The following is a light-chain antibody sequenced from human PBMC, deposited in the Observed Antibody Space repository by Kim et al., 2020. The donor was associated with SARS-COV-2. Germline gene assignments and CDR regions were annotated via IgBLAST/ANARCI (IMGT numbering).Light chain of an antibody. V-gene: IGKV1-5*03. CDR2: KAS. Sequence: DIQMTQSPSTLSASVGDRVTITCRASQSISRWVAWYQQKPGKAPNLLIYKASNLEDAVPARFSGGGSGTDFTLTISSLRPEDFATYYCQQYDSYPYTFGQGTKLEIK. CDR3: QQYDSYPYT. J-gene: IGKJ2*01. CDR1: QSISRW.